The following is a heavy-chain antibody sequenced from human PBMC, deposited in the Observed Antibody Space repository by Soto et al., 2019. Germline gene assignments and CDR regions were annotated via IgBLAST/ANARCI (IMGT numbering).Heavy chain of an antibody. Sequence: QVQLVESGGGVVQPGRSLRLSCAASGFTFSSYGMHWVRQAPGKGLEWVAVIWYDGSNKYYADSVKGRFTISRDNSKNTLYLQMNSLRAEDTAVCYCARDGYCSGGSCYSNWFDPWGQGTLVTVSS. V-gene: IGHV3-33*01. J-gene: IGHJ5*02. D-gene: IGHD2-15*01. CDR1: GFTFSSYG. CDR2: IWYDGSNK. CDR3: ARDGYCSGGSCYSNWFDP.